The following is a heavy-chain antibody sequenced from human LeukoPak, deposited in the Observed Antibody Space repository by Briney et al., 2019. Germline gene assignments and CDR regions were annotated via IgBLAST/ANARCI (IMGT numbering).Heavy chain of an antibody. D-gene: IGHD3-9*01. CDR1: GGSITSSY. J-gene: IGHJ5*02. CDR3: ARGRYSAGDNWFDP. Sequence: PSETLSLTCTVSGGSITSSYWSWIRQSPGKGLEWIGHIHYTGSTNYNPSLKSRVTTLIDTSKNQFSLKLSSVTAADTAVYYCARGRYSAGDNWFDPWGQGTLVTVSS. CDR2: IHYTGST. V-gene: IGHV4-59*01.